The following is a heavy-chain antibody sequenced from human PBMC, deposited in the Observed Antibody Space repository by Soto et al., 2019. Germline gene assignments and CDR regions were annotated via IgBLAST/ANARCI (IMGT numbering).Heavy chain of an antibody. J-gene: IGHJ4*02. CDR1: GFTFSSYW. CDR3: ASGVYNNFRLYFDY. Sequence: GGSLRLSCVASGFTFSSYWMNWVRQAPGKGLEWVANIKQDGSEKYYVDSAKGRFTISRDNAKNSLYLQMNSLRAEDTAVYYCASGVYNNFRLYFDYWGQGTLVTVS. V-gene: IGHV3-7*01. D-gene: IGHD4-4*01. CDR2: IKQDGSEK.